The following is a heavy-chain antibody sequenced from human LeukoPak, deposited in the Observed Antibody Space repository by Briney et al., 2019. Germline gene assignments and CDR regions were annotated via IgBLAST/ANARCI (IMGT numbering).Heavy chain of an antibody. V-gene: IGHV1-2*02. CDR2: INSNSGAT. J-gene: IGHJ4*02. CDR3: ARGRDRGASTPFDY. CDR1: GYTFTDYY. D-gene: IGHD1-26*01. Sequence: ASVKVSCKASGYTFTDYYMHWVRQAPGQGPEWMGWINSNSGATNYAQKFQGRVTMTRDTSISTVYTELSSLRSDDTAVYYCARGRDRGASTPFDYWGQGTLVTVSS.